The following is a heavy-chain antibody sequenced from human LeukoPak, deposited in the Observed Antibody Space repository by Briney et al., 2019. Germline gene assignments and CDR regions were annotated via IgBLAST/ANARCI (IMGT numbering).Heavy chain of an antibody. CDR2: IYYSGST. CDR3: VRADYNGGNPGSFDI. V-gene: IGHV4-59*12. D-gene: IGHD2-8*01. Sequence: SETLSLTCIVSGVSIRSYYWSWIRQPPGKGLEWIGYIYYSGSTNYNPSLKSRVTISVDTSKNQLSLTLNSVTAADTAVYYCVRADYNGGNPGSFDIWGRGTMVTVSS. J-gene: IGHJ3*02. CDR1: GVSIRSYY.